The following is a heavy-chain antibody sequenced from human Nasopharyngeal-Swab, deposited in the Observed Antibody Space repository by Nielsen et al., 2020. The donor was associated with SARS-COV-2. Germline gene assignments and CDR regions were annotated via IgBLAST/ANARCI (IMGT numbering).Heavy chain of an antibody. J-gene: IGHJ4*02. V-gene: IGHV4-31*03. CDR3: ARVGSWFGLYYFDY. D-gene: IGHD3-10*01. CDR1: GGSISSGGYY. Sequence: SETLSLTCTVSGGSISSGGYYWSWIRQHPGKGLEWIGYIYYSGSTYYNPSLKSRVTISVDTSKNQFSLKLSSVTAADTAVYYCARVGSWFGLYYFDYWGQGTPVTVSS. CDR2: IYYSGST.